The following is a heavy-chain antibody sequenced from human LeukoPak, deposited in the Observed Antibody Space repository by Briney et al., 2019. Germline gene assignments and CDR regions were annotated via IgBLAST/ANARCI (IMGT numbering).Heavy chain of an antibody. Sequence: SVKVSCKASGGTFSSYAISWVRQAPGRGLEWMGGIIPIFGTANYAQKFQGRVTITTDESTSTAYMELSSLRSEDTAVYYCALPRRDGYNFDYWGQGTLVTVSS. J-gene: IGHJ4*02. CDR3: ALPRRDGYNFDY. CDR2: IIPIFGTA. V-gene: IGHV1-69*05. CDR1: GGTFSSYA. D-gene: IGHD5-24*01.